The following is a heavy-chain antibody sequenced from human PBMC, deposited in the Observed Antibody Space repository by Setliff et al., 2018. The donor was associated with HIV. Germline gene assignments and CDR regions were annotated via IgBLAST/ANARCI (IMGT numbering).Heavy chain of an antibody. V-gene: IGHV4-31*03. D-gene: IGHD5-12*01. J-gene: IGHJ4*02. Sequence: SETLSLICTVSDGSVSSTGYYWSWLRQHPGKGLEWIGNIYYSGSTNYNPSLKSRLTISLDTSNTQFSLKLSSVTAADTAVYFCAREKYKFGYQVYFFDSWGQGTLVTVSS. CDR2: IYYSGST. CDR3: AREKYKFGYQVYFFDS. CDR1: DGSVSSTGYY.